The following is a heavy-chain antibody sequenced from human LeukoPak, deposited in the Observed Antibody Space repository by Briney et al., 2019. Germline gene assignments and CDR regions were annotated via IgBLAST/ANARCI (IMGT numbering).Heavy chain of an antibody. Sequence: PSETLSLTCTVSGGSVSSSSYYWGWIRQPPGKGLEWIGEINHSGSTNYNPSLKSRVTISVDTSKNQFSLKLSSVTAADTAVYYCARVRVRNWNFIHRLGYYFDYWGQGTLVTVSS. D-gene: IGHD1-7*01. CDR1: GGSVSSSSYY. CDR2: INHSGST. V-gene: IGHV4-39*07. J-gene: IGHJ4*02. CDR3: ARVRVRNWNFIHRLGYYFDY.